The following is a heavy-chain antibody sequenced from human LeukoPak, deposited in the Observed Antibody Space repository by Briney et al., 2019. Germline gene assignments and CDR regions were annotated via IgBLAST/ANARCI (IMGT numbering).Heavy chain of an antibody. V-gene: IGHV1-69*01. Sequence: GSSVKVSCKASGGTFSSYAISWVRQAPGQGLEWMGGIIPIFGTANYAQKFQGRVTITADESTSTAYMELSSLRSEDTAVYYCAREERDPRESRNGDIDYWGQGTLVTV. CDR1: GGTFSSYA. CDR2: IIPIFGTA. CDR3: AREERDPRESRNGDIDY. J-gene: IGHJ4*02. D-gene: IGHD2/OR15-2a*01.